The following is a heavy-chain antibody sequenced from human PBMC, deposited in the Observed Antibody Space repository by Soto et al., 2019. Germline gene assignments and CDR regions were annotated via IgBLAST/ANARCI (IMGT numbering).Heavy chain of an antibody. V-gene: IGHV3-23*01. J-gene: IGHJ4*02. CDR3: AKELQYSSGWSLVDY. D-gene: IGHD6-19*01. CDR1: GFTFSSYA. Sequence: EVQLLESGGGLVQPGGSLRLSCAASGFTFSSYAMSWVRQAPGKGLEWVSAISGSGISTYYADSVKGRFTISRDNSKNTRYLQMNSLRAEDTAVYYCAKELQYSSGWSLVDYWGQGTLVTVSS. CDR2: ISGSGIST.